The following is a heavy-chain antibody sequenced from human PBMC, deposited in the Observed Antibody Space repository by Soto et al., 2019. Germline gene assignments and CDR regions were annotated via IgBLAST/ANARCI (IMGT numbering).Heavy chain of an antibody. V-gene: IGHV4-31*02. CDR2: IYYSGST. Sequence: PSETLSLTWTVSGGSISSGGYYWNWIRQHPGKGLEGIGYIYYSGSTYYNPSLKSRVTISVDTSKNQFSLKLSSVTAADTAVYYRARDRVCSSTSCYRGLLYFSFDPWGQGTLVTVSS. J-gene: IGHJ5*02. D-gene: IGHD2-2*02. CDR3: ARDRVCSSTSCYRGLLYFSFDP. CDR1: GGSISSGGYY.